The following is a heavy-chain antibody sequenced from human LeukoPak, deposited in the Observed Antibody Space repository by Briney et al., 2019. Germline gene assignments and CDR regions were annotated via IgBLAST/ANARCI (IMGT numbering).Heavy chain of an antibody. D-gene: IGHD3-9*01. CDR1: GGSVSSGIYY. CDR2: IYYSGST. J-gene: IGHJ5*02. V-gene: IGHV4-61*01. Sequence: SETLSLTCTASGGSVSSGIYYWSWIRQPPGKGLEGIGYIYYSGSTNYNPSLKSRVTISVDTSKNQFSLKLSSVTAADTAVYYCARGPYYDILTGYLNWFDPWGQGTLVTVSS. CDR3: ARGPYYDILTGYLNWFDP.